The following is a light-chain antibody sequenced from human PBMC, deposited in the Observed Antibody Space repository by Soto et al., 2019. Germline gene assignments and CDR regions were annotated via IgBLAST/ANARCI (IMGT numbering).Light chain of an antibody. J-gene: IGKJ2*03. CDR2: GAS. CDR1: QSLTNNY. V-gene: IGKV3-20*01. CDR3: QQYGSSLYS. Sequence: EIVLTQSPGTLSMSPGERATLSCRASQSLTNNYLAWFQQKPGQAPRLLIYGASNRPTDIPDRFSGSGSGTDFSLTISRLEPEDFAVYYCQQYGSSLYSFGQGTKLELK.